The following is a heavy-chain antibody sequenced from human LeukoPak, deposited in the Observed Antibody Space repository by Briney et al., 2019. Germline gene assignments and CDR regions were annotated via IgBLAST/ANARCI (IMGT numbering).Heavy chain of an antibody. V-gene: IGHV1-8*01. J-gene: IGHJ4*02. D-gene: IGHD1-26*01. Sequence: ASVKVSCKASGYTFTSYDINWARQATGQGLEWMGWMNPNSGNTGYAQKFQGRVTVTRNTSISTAYMELSSLRSEDTAVYYCARAKEKWEEFDYWGQGTLVTVSS. CDR2: MNPNSGNT. CDR3: ARAKEKWEEFDY. CDR1: GYTFTSYD.